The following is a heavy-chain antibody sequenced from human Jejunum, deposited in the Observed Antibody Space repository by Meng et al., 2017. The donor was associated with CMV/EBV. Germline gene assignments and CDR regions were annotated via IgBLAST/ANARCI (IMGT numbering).Heavy chain of an antibody. CDR2: IYPNGNP. Sequence: QVQLYESFPRLVKPSVTLSRPCTVCGDSNSSYSWSWIRQPSGKGLDWIGRIYPNGNPNYNPSLKSQVTMSIDTSKNQFSLKLTSVTAADTAVYYCARDAPPNNYGWFDPWGQGTLVTVSS. D-gene: IGHD5-18*01. J-gene: IGHJ5*02. V-gene: IGHV4-4*07. CDR3: ARDAPPNNYGWFDP. CDR1: GDSNSSYS.